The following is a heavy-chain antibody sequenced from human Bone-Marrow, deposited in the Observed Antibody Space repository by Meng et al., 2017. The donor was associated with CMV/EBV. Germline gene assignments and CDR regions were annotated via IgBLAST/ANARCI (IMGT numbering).Heavy chain of an antibody. Sequence: GESLKISCAASGFTFSSYAMSWVRQAPGKGLEWVSAISGSGGSTYYADSVKGRFTISRDNSKNTLYLQMNSLRAEDTAVYYCARDGWLRAWGHWFDPWGQGTLVTVSS. CDR2: ISGSGGST. D-gene: IGHD5-12*01. J-gene: IGHJ5*02. V-gene: IGHV3-23*01. CDR1: GFTFSSYA. CDR3: ARDGWLRAWGHWFDP.